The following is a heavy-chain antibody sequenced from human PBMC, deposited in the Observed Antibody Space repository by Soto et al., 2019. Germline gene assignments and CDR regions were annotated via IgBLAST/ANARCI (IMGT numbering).Heavy chain of an antibody. CDR2: IYSGGTT. CDR3: AGDRGGTAIKKGLAL. V-gene: IGHV3-66*01. J-gene: IGHJ2*01. CDR1: GFTVSSNY. D-gene: IGHD2-8*02. Sequence: EVQLVESGGGLVQPGGSLTLSCAVSGFTVSSNYMSWVRKAPGKGLEWVSIIYSGGTTYYADSVTGRFTISRDTSKNTLYPRGSSLGPGESGVWYCAGDRGGTAIKKGLALWGGGTRVTGSS.